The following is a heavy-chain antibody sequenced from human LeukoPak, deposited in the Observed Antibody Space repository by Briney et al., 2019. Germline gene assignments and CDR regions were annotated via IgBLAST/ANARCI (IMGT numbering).Heavy chain of an antibody. CDR3: ARDVGGSLDY. Sequence: PGGSLRLSCSASGFTFNTYWMAWVRHAPGKGLEWVANIKEDESAKHQADSVKGRFTISRDNARNSVYMQMSSLRGDDTAVYYCARDVGGSLDYWGQGTLVTVSS. V-gene: IGHV3-7*01. J-gene: IGHJ4*02. CDR2: IKEDESAK. D-gene: IGHD1-26*01. CDR1: GFTFNTYW.